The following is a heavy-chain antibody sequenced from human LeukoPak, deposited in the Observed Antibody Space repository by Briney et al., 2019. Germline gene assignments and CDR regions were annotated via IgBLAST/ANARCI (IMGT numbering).Heavy chain of an antibody. CDR1: GFTFSSYA. V-gene: IGHV3-30-3*01. D-gene: IGHD2-15*01. J-gene: IGHJ4*02. CDR2: ISYDGSNK. Sequence: GGSLRLSCAASGFTFSSYAMHWVRQAPGKGLEWVAFISYDGSNKYYADSVKGRFTISRDNSKNTLYLQMNSLRAEDTAVYYCASILGFCSGGSCYRDNDYWGQGTLVTVSS. CDR3: ASILGFCSGGSCYRDNDY.